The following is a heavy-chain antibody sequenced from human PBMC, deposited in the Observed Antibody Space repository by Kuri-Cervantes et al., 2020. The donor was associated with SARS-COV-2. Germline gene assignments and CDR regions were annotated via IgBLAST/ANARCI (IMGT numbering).Heavy chain of an antibody. D-gene: IGHD6-6*01. CDR2: ISWDGGST. CDR1: GFTFADYT. CDR3: ARGGSSNAFDY. V-gene: IGHV3-43*01. Sequence: GESLKISCAASGFTFADYTMHWVRQAPGKGPEWVSLISWDGGSTYYADSVKGRFIISRDNSKNSLYLQMNSLRTEDTALYYCARGGSSNAFDYWGQGTLVTSSS. J-gene: IGHJ4*02.